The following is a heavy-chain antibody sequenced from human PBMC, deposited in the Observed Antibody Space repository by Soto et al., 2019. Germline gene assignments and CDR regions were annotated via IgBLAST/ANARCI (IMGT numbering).Heavy chain of an antibody. D-gene: IGHD3-9*01. V-gene: IGHV4-39*01. CDR2: VYYSGST. CDR1: GGSVSSSSYY. J-gene: IGHJ4*02. Sequence: SETLSLTCTVSGGSVSSSSYYWGWVRQPPGKGLEWIGSVYYSGSTYYNPSLESRVTISVDKSKNQFSLKLMSLSAAGTAVYYCGRLEGLATISYYFDYWGPGALVTVSS. CDR3: GRLEGLATISYYFDY.